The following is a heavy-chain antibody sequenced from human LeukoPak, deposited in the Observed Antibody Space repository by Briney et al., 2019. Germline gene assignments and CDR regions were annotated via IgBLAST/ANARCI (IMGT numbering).Heavy chain of an antibody. J-gene: IGHJ6*02. CDR1: GFTFSTYE. Sequence: GGSLRLSCAASGFTFSTYEMNWVRQAPGKWREWVSYISSSGSTIYYADSVKGRFTISRDNAKNSLYLQMNSLRAEDTAVYYCARERQQLGYYYGMDVWGQGTTVTVSS. CDR3: ARERQQLGYYYGMDV. D-gene: IGHD6-13*01. V-gene: IGHV3-48*03. CDR2: ISSSGSTI.